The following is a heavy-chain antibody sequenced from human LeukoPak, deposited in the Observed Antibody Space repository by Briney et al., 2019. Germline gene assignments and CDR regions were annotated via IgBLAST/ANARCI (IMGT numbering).Heavy chain of an antibody. V-gene: IGHV4-4*07. CDR3: ARDRRGGSYLYYFDY. CDR2: IYTSGST. D-gene: IGHD1-26*01. J-gene: IGHJ4*02. CDR1: GGSISSYY. Sequence: PETLSLTCTVSGGSISSYYWSWIRQPAGKGLEWIGRIYTSGSTNYNPSLKSRVTMSVDTSKNQFSLKLSSVTAADTAVYYCARDRRGGSYLYYFDYWGQGTLVTVSS.